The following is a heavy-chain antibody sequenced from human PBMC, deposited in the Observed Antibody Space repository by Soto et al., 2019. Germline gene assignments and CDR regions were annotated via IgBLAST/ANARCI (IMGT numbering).Heavy chain of an antibody. V-gene: IGHV3-48*02. J-gene: IGHJ5*02. Sequence: EVQLVESGGGLVQPGGSLRLSCVGSGYTFSSYSMSWVRQAPGKGLEWIAFIGSSSSTITYADSVKGRFTISRDNAKNSAFLQMNSLRDEDTAIYYCAKLPMLRVVDNWFAPWGQGTLVTVSS. D-gene: IGHD3-10*01. CDR3: AKLPMLRVVDNWFAP. CDR1: GYTFSSYS. CDR2: IGSSSSTI.